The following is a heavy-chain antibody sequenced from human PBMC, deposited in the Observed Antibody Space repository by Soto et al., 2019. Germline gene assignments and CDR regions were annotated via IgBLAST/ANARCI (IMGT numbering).Heavy chain of an antibody. CDR2: ISSSSSTI. J-gene: IGHJ6*02. V-gene: IGHV3-48*02. Sequence: GGSLRLSCAASGFTFSSYSMNWVRQAPGKGLEWVSCISSSSSTIYYADSVKGRFTISRDNAKNSLYLQMNSLRDEDTAVYYCARDDPYCSSTSCYAFDGYGMDVWGQGTTVTVSS. CDR1: GFTFSSYS. CDR3: ARDDPYCSSTSCYAFDGYGMDV. D-gene: IGHD2-2*01.